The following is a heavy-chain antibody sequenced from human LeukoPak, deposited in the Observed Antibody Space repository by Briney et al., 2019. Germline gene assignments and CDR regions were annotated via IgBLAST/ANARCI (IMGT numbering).Heavy chain of an antibody. Sequence: GGSLRLSCAASGFTFSSYSMNWVRQAPGKGLEWVSSISSSSSYIYYADSVKGRFTISRDNAKNSLYLQMNSLRAEDTAVYYCARDRLSRTSDIWGQGTMVTVSS. CDR1: GFTFSSYS. CDR3: ARDRLSRTSDI. J-gene: IGHJ3*02. V-gene: IGHV3-21*01. CDR2: ISSSSSYI.